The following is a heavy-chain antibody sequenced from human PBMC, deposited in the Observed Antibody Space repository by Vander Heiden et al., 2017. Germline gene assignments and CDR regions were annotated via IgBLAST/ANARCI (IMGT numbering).Heavy chain of an antibody. CDR1: GGTFSSYA. D-gene: IGHD3-22*01. V-gene: IGHV1-69*01. CDR3: TRALRYYYDSSGYYWGY. Sequence: QVQLVPSGAEVKKPGSSVKVSCKASGGTFSSYAISWVRQAPGQGLEWMGGIIPIFGTANYAQKFQGRVTITADESTSTAYMELSSLRSEDTAVYYCTRALRYYYDSSGYYWGYWGHGTLVTVSS. CDR2: IIPIFGTA. J-gene: IGHJ4*01.